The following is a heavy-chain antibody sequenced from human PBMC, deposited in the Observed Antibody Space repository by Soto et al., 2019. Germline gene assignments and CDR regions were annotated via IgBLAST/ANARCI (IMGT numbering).Heavy chain of an antibody. CDR1: GGTFSSYT. J-gene: IGHJ5*02. D-gene: IGHD2-2*01. CDR2: IIPILGIA. V-gene: IGHV1-69*08. Sequence: QVQLVQSGAEVKKPGSSVKVSCKASGGTFSSYTISWVRQAPGQGLEWMGRIIPILGIANYAQKFQGRVTITADKATITAYMELSSLRSEDKAVYYCARDCSSTSCYAYPWGQGTLVTVSS. CDR3: ARDCSSTSCYAYP.